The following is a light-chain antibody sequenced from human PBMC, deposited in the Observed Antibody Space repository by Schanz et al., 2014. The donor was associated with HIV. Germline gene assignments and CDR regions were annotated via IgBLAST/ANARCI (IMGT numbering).Light chain of an antibody. CDR1: SSDVGGYNY. J-gene: IGLJ2*01. V-gene: IGLV2-8*01. CDR3: SSYAGTNNLVL. Sequence: QSVLTQPASVSGSPGQSITISCTGTSSDVGGYNYVSWYQHHPGKAPKLIIYDVTDRPSGVPDRFSGSKSGNTASLTVSGLQAEDEADYYCSSYAGTNNLVLFAGGTKVTVL. CDR2: DVT.